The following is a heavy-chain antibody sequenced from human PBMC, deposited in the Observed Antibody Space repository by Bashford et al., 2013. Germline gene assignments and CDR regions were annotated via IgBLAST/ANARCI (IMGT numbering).Heavy chain of an antibody. J-gene: IGHJ6*02. CDR3: ATNDYAMDS. D-gene: IGHD3-16*01. CDR2: IKQDGSEK. Sequence: VRQAPGKGLEWVANIKQDGSEKYYVDSVKGRFTISRDNAKNSLYLQMNSLRAEDTAVYYCATNDYAMDSWGQGTTVTVSS. V-gene: IGHV3-7*01.